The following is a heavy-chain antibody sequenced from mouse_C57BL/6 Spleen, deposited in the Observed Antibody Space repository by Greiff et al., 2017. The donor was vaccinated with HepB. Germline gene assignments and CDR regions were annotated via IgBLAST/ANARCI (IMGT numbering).Heavy chain of an antibody. CDR3: ARQYGNYPQYAMDY. D-gene: IGHD2-10*02. Sequence: QVQLQQSGPGLVAPSQSLSITCTVSGFSLTSYGVHWVRHPPGKGLEWLVVIWSDGSTTYNSALKSRLSISKDNSKSQVFFKMNSLQTDDTAMYYCARQYGNYPQYAMDYWGQGTSVTVSS. J-gene: IGHJ4*01. CDR2: IWSDGST. CDR1: GFSLTSYG. V-gene: IGHV2-6-1*01.